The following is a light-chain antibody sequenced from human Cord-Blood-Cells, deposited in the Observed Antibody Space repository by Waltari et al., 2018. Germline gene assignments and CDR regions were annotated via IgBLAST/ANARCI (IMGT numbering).Light chain of an antibody. Sequence: QSALTQPASVSGSPGQSITISCTGTSSDVGGYNYVSWYQQHPGKAPKLMIYDVSRRPSGVSNRFSGSKAGNPASLTISGLQAEDEADYYCSSYTSSSTLVFGGGTKLTVL. CDR3: SSYTSSSTLV. CDR1: SSDVGGYNY. J-gene: IGLJ2*01. V-gene: IGLV2-14*01. CDR2: DVS.